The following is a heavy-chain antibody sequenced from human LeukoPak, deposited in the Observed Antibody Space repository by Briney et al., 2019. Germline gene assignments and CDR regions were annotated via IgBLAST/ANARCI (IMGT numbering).Heavy chain of an antibody. CDR2: ISSSGSTI. J-gene: IGHJ6*03. Sequence: IPGGSLRLSCAASGFTFSDYYMSWIRQAPGKGLEWVSYISSSGSTIYYADSVKGRFTISRDNSKNTLYLQMNSLRAEDTAVYYCAKDQGYSSGWYYYYMDVWGKGTTVTISS. CDR1: GFTFSDYY. D-gene: IGHD6-19*01. CDR3: AKDQGYSSGWYYYYMDV. V-gene: IGHV3-11*04.